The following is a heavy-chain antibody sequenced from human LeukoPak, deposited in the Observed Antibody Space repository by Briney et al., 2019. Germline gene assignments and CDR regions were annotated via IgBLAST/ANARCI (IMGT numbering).Heavy chain of an antibody. CDR2: ISAYNGNT. D-gene: IGHD5-24*01. Sequence: ASVKVSCKASGYTFTSYGISWVRQAPGQGLEWMGWISAYNGNTNYAQKLQGRVTMTTDTSTSTAYMELRSLRSDDTAVYYCARARGVEMATIMRVFDYWGQGTLVTVSS. CDR1: GYTFTSYG. CDR3: ARARGVEMATIMRVFDY. V-gene: IGHV1-18*01. J-gene: IGHJ4*02.